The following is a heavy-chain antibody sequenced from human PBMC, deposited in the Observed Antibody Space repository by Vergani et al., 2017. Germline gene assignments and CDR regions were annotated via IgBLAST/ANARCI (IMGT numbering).Heavy chain of an antibody. CDR1: GFTFSSYE. CDR3: ARDLEYYDFWSGRTFDY. V-gene: IGHV3-48*03. Sequence: EVQLVESGGGLVQPGGSLRLSCAASGFTFSSYEMNWVRQAPGKGLEWVSYISSSGSTIYYADSVKGRFTISRDNAKNSLYLQMNSLRAEDTAVYYCARDLEYYDFWSGRTFDYWGQGTLVTVSS. CDR2: ISSSGSTI. D-gene: IGHD3-3*01. J-gene: IGHJ4*02.